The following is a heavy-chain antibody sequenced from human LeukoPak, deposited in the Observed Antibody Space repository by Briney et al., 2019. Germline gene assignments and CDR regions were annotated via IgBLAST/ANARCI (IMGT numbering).Heavy chain of an antibody. V-gene: IGHV3-15*01. CDR2: IKSKTDGGTT. Sequence: GGSLRLSCAASGFTFSNAWMSWVRQAPWKGLEWVGRIKSKTDGGTTDYAAPVKGRFTISRDDSKNTLYLQMNSLKTEDTAVYYCTTEVEAYCGGDCYSSFDYWGQGTLVTVSS. CDR3: TTEVEAYCGGDCYSSFDY. D-gene: IGHD2-21*01. CDR1: GFTFSNAW. J-gene: IGHJ4*02.